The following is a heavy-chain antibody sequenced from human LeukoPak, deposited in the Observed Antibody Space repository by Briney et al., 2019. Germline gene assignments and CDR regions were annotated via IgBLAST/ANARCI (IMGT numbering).Heavy chain of an antibody. D-gene: IGHD3-22*01. V-gene: IGHV3-23*01. CDR1: GFTFSSYA. CDR2: ISGSGGST. CDR3: AKVGFPDDSSGYFDY. J-gene: IGHJ4*02. Sequence: PGGSLRLSCAASGFTFSSYAMSWVRQAPGKGLEWVSAISGSGGSTYYADSVKGRFTISRDNSKNTLYLQMNSLRAEDTAVYYCAKVGFPDDSSGYFDYWGQGTLVTVSS.